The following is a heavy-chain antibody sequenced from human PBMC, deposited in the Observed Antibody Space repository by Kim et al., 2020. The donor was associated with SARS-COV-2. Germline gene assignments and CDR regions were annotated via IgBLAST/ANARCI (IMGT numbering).Heavy chain of an antibody. CDR2: FNPSDGNT. J-gene: IGHJ4*03. CDR3: ARDGFRHRYYCDF. Sequence: ASVKVSCKTSGYSFTDYYMHWVRQAPGQGLELMGRFNPSDGNTNYAPSFQGRVTMTRDTSTSTVYLDLSCLRSEDTAVYYCARDGFRHRYYCDFWGQGTL. V-gene: IGHV1-46*01. D-gene: IGHD3-16*01. CDR1: GYSFTDYY.